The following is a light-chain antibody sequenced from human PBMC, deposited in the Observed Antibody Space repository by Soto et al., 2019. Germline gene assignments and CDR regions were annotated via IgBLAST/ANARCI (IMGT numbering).Light chain of an antibody. V-gene: IGLV2-23*02. CDR2: EVN. CDR1: NSDIGDFNL. CDR3: CSYAGSTTWV. Sequence: QAVVTQPASMSGSPGQSITISCTGTNSDIGDFNLVSWYQQHPGKAPKVLLYEVNERPSGVSNRFSGSKSGNTASLTISGLQAEDEADYYCCSYAGSTTWVFGGGTKVTVL. J-gene: IGLJ3*02.